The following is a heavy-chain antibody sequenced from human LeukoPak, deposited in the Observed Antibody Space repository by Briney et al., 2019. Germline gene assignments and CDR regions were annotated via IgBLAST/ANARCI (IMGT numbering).Heavy chain of an antibody. D-gene: IGHD2-15*01. J-gene: IGHJ4*02. CDR2: ISSSSSHI. Sequence: GGSLRLSCAASGFSFSSYSMHWVRQAPGKGLEWVSSISSSSSHIYYADSVKGRFTISRDNSKNTLYLQMNSLRAEDTAVYYCAKDIVVVVAATKENETDYWGQGTLVTVSS. V-gene: IGHV3-21*01. CDR1: GFSFSSYS. CDR3: AKDIVVVVAATKENETDY.